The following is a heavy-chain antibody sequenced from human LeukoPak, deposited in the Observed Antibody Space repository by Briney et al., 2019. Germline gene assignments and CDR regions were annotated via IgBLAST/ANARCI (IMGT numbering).Heavy chain of an antibody. J-gene: IGHJ5*02. D-gene: IGHD5-12*01. CDR1: GFTFSVSW. CDR2: IKEDGSEK. V-gene: IGHV3-7*05. Sequence: GGSLRLSCVDSGFTFSVSWMGWVRQAPGKGLEWVATIKEDGSEKYYVDSVKGRFTISRDNAKNSLYLQMNSLRGEDTAVYYCARVSGHSGSPWGQGTLVTVAS. CDR3: ARVSGHSGSP.